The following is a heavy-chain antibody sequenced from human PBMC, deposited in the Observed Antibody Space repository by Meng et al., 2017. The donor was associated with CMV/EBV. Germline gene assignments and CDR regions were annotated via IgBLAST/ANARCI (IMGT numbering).Heavy chain of an antibody. CDR2: VSAYNGNT. CDR1: GYTFTSYG. CDR3: ARGGIRYPYYYGMDV. Sequence: ASVKVSCKASGYTFTSYGISWVRQAPGQGLEWMGWVSAYNGNTNYAQKLQGRVTMTTDTSTSTAYMELRSLRSDDTAVYYCARGGIRYPYYYGMDVWGQGTTVTVSS. J-gene: IGHJ6*02. D-gene: IGHD3-9*01. V-gene: IGHV1-18*01.